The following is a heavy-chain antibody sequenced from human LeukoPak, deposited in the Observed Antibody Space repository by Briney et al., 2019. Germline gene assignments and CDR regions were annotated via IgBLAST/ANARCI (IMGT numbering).Heavy chain of an antibody. Sequence: ASVKVSCKASGFTFTGYYIHWVRQAPGQGLECMGWINPNSGGTNYAQKFQGRVTMTRDTSISTAYMELSRLRSDDTAVYYCARGGSGSYFSWLDPWGQGTLVTISS. V-gene: IGHV1-2*02. CDR1: GFTFTGYY. CDR3: ARGGSGSYFSWLDP. CDR2: INPNSGGT. J-gene: IGHJ5*02. D-gene: IGHD3-10*01.